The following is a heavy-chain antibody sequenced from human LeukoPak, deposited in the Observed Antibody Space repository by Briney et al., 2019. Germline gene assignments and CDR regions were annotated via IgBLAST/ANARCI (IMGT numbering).Heavy chain of an antibody. Sequence: GGSLRLSCTASGFTLSSFGMHWVRQAPGKGLEWVGRIKSKTDGGTTDYAAPVKGRFTISRDDSKNTLYLQLNSLKTEDTAVYYCTTDDNDYGSGPSFDSWGQGTLVTVSS. CDR2: IKSKTDGGTT. CDR1: GFTLSSFG. D-gene: IGHD3-10*01. J-gene: IGHJ4*02. V-gene: IGHV3-15*01. CDR3: TTDDNDYGSGPSFDS.